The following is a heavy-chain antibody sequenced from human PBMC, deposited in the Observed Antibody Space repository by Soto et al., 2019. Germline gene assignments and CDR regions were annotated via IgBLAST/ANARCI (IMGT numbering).Heavy chain of an antibody. J-gene: IGHJ3*02. CDR1: VMTFSTHA. Sequence: GGSLRLSCVASVMTFSTHAMTRVRQAPGKGPEWVASITGGGTTHYAASARGRFTISRDNSKNTLYLQMNSLRAEDTAVYYCAKDGDDSRPPDVFAIWGQRTIVPVSS. CDR3: AKDGDDSRPPDVFAI. CDR2: ITGGGTT. D-gene: IGHD3-22*01. V-gene: IGHV3-23*01.